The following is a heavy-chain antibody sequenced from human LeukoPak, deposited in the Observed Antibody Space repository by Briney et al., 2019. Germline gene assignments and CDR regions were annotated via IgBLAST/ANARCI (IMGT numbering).Heavy chain of an antibody. CDR1: TDSFSSHY. CDR3: ARDVVTVTKGFDI. V-gene: IGHV4-59*11. CDR2: ISYIGST. Sequence: PSETLSLTCAVSTDSFSSHYWTWIRQPPGKGLEWIGYISYIGSTNCNPSLKSRVTISIDTSKNQFSLKLSSVTAADTAVYYCARDVVTVTKGFDIWGQGTMVSVSS. J-gene: IGHJ3*02. D-gene: IGHD4-17*01.